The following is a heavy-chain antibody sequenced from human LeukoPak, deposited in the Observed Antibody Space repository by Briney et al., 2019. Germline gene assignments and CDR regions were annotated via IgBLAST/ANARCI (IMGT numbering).Heavy chain of an antibody. CDR2: IYSGGST. J-gene: IGHJ4*02. CDR3: ARHGGVGDFDY. CDR1: GFTVSSNY. Sequence: GGSLRLSCAASGFTVSSNYMSWVRQAPEKGLEWVSVIYSGGSTHYADSVKGRFTISRDNSKNTLYLQMNSLRAEDTAVYYCARHGGVGDFDYWGQGTLVTVSS. D-gene: IGHD2-15*01. V-gene: IGHV3-66*02.